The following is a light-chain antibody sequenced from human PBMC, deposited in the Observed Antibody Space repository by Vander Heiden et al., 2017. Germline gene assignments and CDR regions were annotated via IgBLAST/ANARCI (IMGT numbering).Light chain of an antibody. V-gene: IGLV1-44*01. CDR3: TSWDNSLNARV. J-gene: IGLJ3*02. CDR2: YND. Sequence: QSVLAQPPSASGTPGQSVTISCSGCGSNIGRNPVKGDQQPPGAAPRLLIYYNDQRPSGVPDRLSGSKSGTSASLAISGLKSEDEADYYCTSWDNSLNARVFGGGTKLTVL. CDR1: GSNIGRNP.